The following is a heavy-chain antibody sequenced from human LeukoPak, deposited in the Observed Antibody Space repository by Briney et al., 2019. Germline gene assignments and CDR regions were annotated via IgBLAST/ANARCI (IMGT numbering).Heavy chain of an antibody. V-gene: IGHV1-46*01. J-gene: IGHJ4*02. CDR1: GYTFTSYY. CDR3: ARDHPHDYSDLPGDY. D-gene: IGHD4-17*01. CDR2: INPSGGST. Sequence: SVKVSCKASGYTFTSYYMHWVRQAPGQGLEWMGIINPSGGSTSYAQKFQGRVTMTRDTSTSTVYMELSSLRSEDTAVYYCARDHPHDYSDLPGDYWGQGTLVTVSS.